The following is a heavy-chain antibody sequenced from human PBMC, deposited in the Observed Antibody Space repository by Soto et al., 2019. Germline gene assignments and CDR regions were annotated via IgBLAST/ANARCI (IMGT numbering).Heavy chain of an antibody. CDR2: IAAYNGYT. D-gene: IGHD3-3*02. J-gene: IGHJ5*02. Sequence: QVQLVQSGAEVKKPGASVKVSCKASGYSFINYGVSWVRQAPGQGLEWMGWIAAYNGYTKYAQKFQGRVTMTPDTATNTAYMELRSLRSDDTAVYYCAREFSTIGRWFDPWGQGTLVTVSS. CDR1: GYSFINYG. V-gene: IGHV1-18*01. CDR3: AREFSTIGRWFDP.